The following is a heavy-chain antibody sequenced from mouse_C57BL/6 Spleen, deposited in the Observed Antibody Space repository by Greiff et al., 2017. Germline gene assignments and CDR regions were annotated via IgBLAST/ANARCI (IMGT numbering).Heavy chain of an antibody. V-gene: IGHV1-69*01. D-gene: IGHD1-1*01. J-gene: IGHJ2*01. CDR1: GYTFTSYW. Sequence: QVQLQQPGAELVMPGASVKLSCKASGYTFTSYWMHWVKQRPGQGLEWIGEIDPSDSYTNYNQKFKGKSTLTVDKSSSTAYMQLSSLTSEDSAVYYCARWKSSSYYFDYWGQGTTLTVSS. CDR3: ARWKSSSYYFDY. CDR2: IDPSDSYT.